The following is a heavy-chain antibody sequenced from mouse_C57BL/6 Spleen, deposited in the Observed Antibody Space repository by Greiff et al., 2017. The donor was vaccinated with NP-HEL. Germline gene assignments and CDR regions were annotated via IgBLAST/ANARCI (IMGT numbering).Heavy chain of an antibody. CDR3: APVTTVVDWYFDV. J-gene: IGHJ1*03. V-gene: IGHV1-64*01. D-gene: IGHD1-1*01. Sequence: QVQLQQPGAELVKPGASVKLSCKASGYTFTSYWMHWVKQRPGQGLEWIGMIHPNSGSTNYNEKFKSKATLTVDKSSSTAYMQLSILTSEDSAVYYCAPVTTVVDWYFDVWGTGTTVTVAS. CDR2: IHPNSGST. CDR1: GYTFTSYW.